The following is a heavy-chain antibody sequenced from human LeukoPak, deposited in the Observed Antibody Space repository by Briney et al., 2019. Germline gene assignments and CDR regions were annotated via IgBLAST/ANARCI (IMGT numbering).Heavy chain of an antibody. Sequence: ASVKVSCKASGYTFTSYAMHWVRQAPGQRLEWMGWINAGNGNTKYSQKFQGRVTITRDTSASTAYMELSSLRSEDTAVYYCARGGFSSGWPPFYNWFDPWGQGTLVTVSS. CDR3: ARGGFSSGWPPFYNWFDP. D-gene: IGHD6-19*01. V-gene: IGHV1-3*01. CDR2: INAGNGNT. J-gene: IGHJ5*02. CDR1: GYTFTSYA.